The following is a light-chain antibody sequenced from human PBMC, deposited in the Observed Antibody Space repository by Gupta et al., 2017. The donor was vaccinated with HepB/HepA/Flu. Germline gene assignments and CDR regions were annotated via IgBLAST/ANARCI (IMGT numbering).Light chain of an antibody. V-gene: IGLV3-21*04. J-gene: IGLJ2*01. CDR2: YDS. CDR1: NIGSES. CDR3: QVWNGNSDHVL. Sequence: YVLTPRPPASAPPGKAARTTCAGNNIGSESVHWYQQKPGQAPVLIMYYDSDRHSGIPERFSGSNSESTATLTTSRVEAGDEADDYCQVWNGNSDHVLFGGGTKLTVL.